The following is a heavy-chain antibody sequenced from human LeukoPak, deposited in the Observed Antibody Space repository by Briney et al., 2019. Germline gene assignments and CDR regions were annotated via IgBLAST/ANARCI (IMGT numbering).Heavy chain of an antibody. V-gene: IGHV1-8*01. D-gene: IGHD3-22*01. CDR1: GYTFTSYD. Sequence: ASVKVSCKASGYTFTSYDINWVRQATGQGLEWVGWMNPNSGNTGYAQKFQGRVTMTRNTSISTAYMELSSLRSEDTAVYYCARVNSSGYLLFDYWGQGTLVTVSS. CDR3: ARVNSSGYLLFDY. CDR2: MNPNSGNT. J-gene: IGHJ4*02.